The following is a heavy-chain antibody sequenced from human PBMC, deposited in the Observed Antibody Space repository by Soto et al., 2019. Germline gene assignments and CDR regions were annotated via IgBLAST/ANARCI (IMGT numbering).Heavy chain of an antibody. D-gene: IGHD3-22*01. Sequence: VRLSCAASGFTFSGSAMHWVRQASGKGLEWVGRIRSKTNSYATAYAASVKGRFTVSRDDSKNTAYLQMNSLKTEDTSGYYCTREPANYYDSSGSPNWFATWGQRSLVTVSA. CDR1: GFTFSGSA. CDR2: IRSKTNSYAT. J-gene: IGHJ5*02. CDR3: TREPANYYDSSGSPNWFAT. V-gene: IGHV3-73*01.